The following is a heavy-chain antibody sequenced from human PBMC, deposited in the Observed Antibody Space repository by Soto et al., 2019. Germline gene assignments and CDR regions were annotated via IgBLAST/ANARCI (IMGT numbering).Heavy chain of an antibody. CDR1: GFTFSNFA. CDR2: MSFDGTTK. J-gene: IGHJ4*02. Sequence: GGSLRLSCAASGFTFSNFAMHWFRQAPGKGLEWVAVMSFDGTTKFYADSVKGRFTVSRDNSQNTLYLQMTNMDPVDTATYYCARIGAAAGKGTDCFDYWGQGTLVTVSS. D-gene: IGHD6-13*01. CDR3: ARIGAAAGKGTDCFDY. V-gene: IGHV3-30-3*01.